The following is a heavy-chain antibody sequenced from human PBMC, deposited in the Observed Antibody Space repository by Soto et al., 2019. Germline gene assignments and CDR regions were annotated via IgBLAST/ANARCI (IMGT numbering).Heavy chain of an antibody. CDR3: ASGYSSSLLYYYGMDV. Sequence: SVKVSCKASGFTFTSSAVQWVRQARGQRLEWIGWIVVGSGNTNYAQKFQERVTITRDMSTSTAYMELSSLRSEDTAVYYCASGYSSSLLYYYGMDVWGQGTTVTVSS. D-gene: IGHD6-6*01. CDR2: IVVGSGNT. CDR1: GFTFTSSA. V-gene: IGHV1-58*01. J-gene: IGHJ6*02.